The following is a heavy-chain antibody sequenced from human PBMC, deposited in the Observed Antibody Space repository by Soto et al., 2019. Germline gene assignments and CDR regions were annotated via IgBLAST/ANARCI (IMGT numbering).Heavy chain of an antibody. V-gene: IGHV5-51*01. CDR3: ARVTVTGTSYYYGY. CDR2: FNPADSDT. J-gene: IGHJ4*03. CDR1: GYSFTSYW. Sequence: GESLKISCKCSGYSFTSYWIGRVRQMPGKGLEWMCLFNPADSDTRYRSSFQCQVTFSADKSISTAYLQWSSLRPSDTAMYYCARVTVTGTSYYYGYWGQGTRVTVSS. D-gene: IGHD6-19*01.